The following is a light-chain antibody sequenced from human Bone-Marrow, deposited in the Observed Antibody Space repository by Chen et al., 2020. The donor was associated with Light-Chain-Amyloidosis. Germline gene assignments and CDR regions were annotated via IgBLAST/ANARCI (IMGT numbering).Light chain of an antibody. CDR1: SSDVGSFNL. J-gene: IGLJ1*01. CDR3: CSYAGSNTYV. Sequence: QSALTQPASVSGSPGQSITISCTGTSSDVGSFNLVSWYQQHPGKAPKLMIYEVNMRPSGVSNRFSGSKSGNTASLTISGLQAEDEADYYCCSYAGSNTYVFGTETKVTVL. V-gene: IGLV2-23*02. CDR2: EVN.